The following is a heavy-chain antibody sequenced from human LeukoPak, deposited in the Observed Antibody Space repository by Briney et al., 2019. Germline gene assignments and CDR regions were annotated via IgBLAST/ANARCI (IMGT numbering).Heavy chain of an antibody. V-gene: IGHV1-3*01. CDR3: ARRSGYSGYDLDY. CDR2: INAGNGNT. J-gene: IGHJ4*02. Sequence: ASVKVSCKASRYAFTSYAMHWVRPAPGQRLEWMGRINAGNGNTKYSQKLQGRVTITRDTSASTAYMELSSLRSEDTAVYYCARRSGYSGYDLDYWGQGTLVTVSS. CDR1: RYAFTSYA. D-gene: IGHD5-12*01.